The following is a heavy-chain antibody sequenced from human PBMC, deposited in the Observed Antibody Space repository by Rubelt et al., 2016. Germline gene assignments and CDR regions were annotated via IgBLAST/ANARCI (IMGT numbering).Heavy chain of an antibody. J-gene: IGHJ4*02. V-gene: IGHV3-23*01. CDR3: AKGLGSGWGLDY. D-gene: IGHD6-19*01. Sequence: EVQLLESGGGLVQPGGSLRLSCAAAGFTFSSYAMSWVRQGPGKGLEWVSAISGSGGTTYYADSVKGRFTISRDNSRNTLYMQMNSLRDEDTAVYYCAKGLGSGWGLDYWGQGTLVTVSS. CDR2: ISGSGGTT. CDR1: GFTFSSYA.